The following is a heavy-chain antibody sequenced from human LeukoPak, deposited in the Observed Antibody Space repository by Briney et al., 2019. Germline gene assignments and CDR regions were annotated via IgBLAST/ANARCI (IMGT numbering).Heavy chain of an antibody. Sequence: SETLSLTCTVSGGSISSGSYYWSWIRQPAGKGLEWIGSIYTSGSTNYNPSLKSRVTISVDTSKNQFSLKLSSVTAADTAVYYCARDGYSYGYFYYYYMDVWGKGTTVTISS. J-gene: IGHJ6*03. CDR1: GGSISSGSYY. CDR2: IYTSGST. D-gene: IGHD5-18*01. V-gene: IGHV4-61*02. CDR3: ARDGYSYGYFYYYYMDV.